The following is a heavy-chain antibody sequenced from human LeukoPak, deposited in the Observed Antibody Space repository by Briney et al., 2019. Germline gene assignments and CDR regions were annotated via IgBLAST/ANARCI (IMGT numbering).Heavy chain of an antibody. Sequence: GRSLRLSCAASGFTFSSYGMHWVRQAPGKGLEGVSVTSYDGRNKYSADSVKGRFTVSRDNSKNTLYLQMDSLRAEDTAVYYCAKDGGYQVASPNHDAFNAWGQGTMVTVSS. J-gene: IGHJ3*01. CDR3: AKDGGYQVASPNHDAFNA. V-gene: IGHV3-30*18. CDR1: GFTFSSYG. D-gene: IGHD4-23*01. CDR2: TSYDGRNK.